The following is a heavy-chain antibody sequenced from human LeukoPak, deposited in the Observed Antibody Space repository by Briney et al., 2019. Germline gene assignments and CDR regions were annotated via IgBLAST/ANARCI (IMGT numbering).Heavy chain of an antibody. D-gene: IGHD3-9*01. V-gene: IGHV3-43*01. Sequence: SGGSLRLSCAASGFTFDDYTMHWVRQAPGKGLEWVSLISWDGGSTYYADSVKGRFTISRDNSKNTLYLQMNSLRAEDTAVYYCAKDPWLTYWGQGTLVTVSS. J-gene: IGHJ4*02. CDR2: ISWDGGST. CDR3: AKDPWLTY. CDR1: GFTFDDYT.